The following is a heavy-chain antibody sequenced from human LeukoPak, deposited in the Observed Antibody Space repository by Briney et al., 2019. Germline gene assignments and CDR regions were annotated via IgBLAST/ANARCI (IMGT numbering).Heavy chain of an antibody. V-gene: IGHV3-23*01. CDR1: GFTVSSNE. Sequence: GGSLRLSCAASGFTVSSNEMSWVRQAPGKGLEWVSAISGSGGSTYYADSVKGRFTISRDNSKNTLYLQMNSLRAEDTAVYYCAKDGGDFWSGYYRVYWGQGTLVTVSS. CDR2: ISGSGGST. J-gene: IGHJ4*02. D-gene: IGHD3-3*01. CDR3: AKDGGDFWSGYYRVY.